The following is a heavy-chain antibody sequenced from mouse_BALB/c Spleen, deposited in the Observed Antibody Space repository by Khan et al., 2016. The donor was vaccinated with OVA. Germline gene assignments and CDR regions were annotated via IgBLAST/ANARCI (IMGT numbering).Heavy chain of an antibody. V-gene: IGHV1-20*02. CDR1: GYSFTGYF. CDR2: INPHIGET. CDR3: ARCYGSDFDY. J-gene: IGHJ2*01. D-gene: IGHD1-1*01. Sequence: VQLQQSGPELVKPGASVKISCKASGYSFTGYFMNWVMQSRGKSLEWIGRINPHIGETFYNQKFKGQATLTVDESSSTAQMELRSLASDDSAVYYCARCYGSDFDYWGQGTTLTVSS.